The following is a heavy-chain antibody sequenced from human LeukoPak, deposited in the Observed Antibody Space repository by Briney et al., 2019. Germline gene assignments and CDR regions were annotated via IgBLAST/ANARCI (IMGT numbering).Heavy chain of an antibody. Sequence: ASVKVSCKASGYTFTNYEISWVRQAPGQGFEWMGWISADNGNTNSAQKFQGRVTMTTDTSTRTAYMELRSLRSDDTAVYYCARVTSSGYYPHSLDYWGQGTLVTVSP. CDR3: ARVTSSGYYPHSLDY. CDR2: ISADNGNT. V-gene: IGHV1-18*01. D-gene: IGHD3-22*01. J-gene: IGHJ4*02. CDR1: GYTFTNYE.